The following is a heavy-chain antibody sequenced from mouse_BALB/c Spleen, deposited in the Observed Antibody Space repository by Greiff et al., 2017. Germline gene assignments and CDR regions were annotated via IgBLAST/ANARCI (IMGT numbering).Heavy chain of an antibody. CDR3: ARVGGRDYDAFAY. CDR2: INSNGGST. J-gene: IGHJ3*01. V-gene: IGHV5-6-3*01. CDR1: GFTFSSYG. Sequence: EVQLQESGGGLVQPGGSLKLSCAASGFTFSSYGMSWVRQTPDKRLELVATINSNGGSTYYPDSVKGRFTISRDNAKNTLYLQMSSLKSEDTAMYYCARVGGRDYDAFAYWGQGTLVTVSA. D-gene: IGHD2-4*01.